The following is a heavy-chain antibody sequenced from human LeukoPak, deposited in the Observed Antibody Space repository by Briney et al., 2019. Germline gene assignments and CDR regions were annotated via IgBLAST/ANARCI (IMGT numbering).Heavy chain of an antibody. CDR1: ALPFTNYW. CDR3: ARGYYSSRSIDY. Sequence: GRSLRPSRAPAALPFTNYWMHWVRQAPGKGRVWVSCVNRDGTPPNYADSVKGRFTISRDNAEHPLYMRMNSLRPEDTAVYYCARGYYSSRSIDYWGQGTLVTVSS. CDR2: VNRDGTPP. D-gene: IGHD6-13*01. J-gene: IGHJ4*02. V-gene: IGHV3-74*01.